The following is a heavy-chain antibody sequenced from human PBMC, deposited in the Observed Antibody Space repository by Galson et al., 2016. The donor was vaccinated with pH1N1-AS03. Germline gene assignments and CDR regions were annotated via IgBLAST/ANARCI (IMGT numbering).Heavy chain of an antibody. Sequence: LSLTCAIYRGSFSNYYWTWIRQPPGKGLEWIGEINYVGSTNYNPSFNSRVTISVDTSKMQFSLSLSSVTAADTAVHFCARDRGRIRLNLMPGVMYGFDLWGEGSTVIVSS. CDR3: ARDRGRIRLNLMPGVMYGFDL. CDR2: INYVGST. CDR1: RGSFSNYY. J-gene: IGHJ3*01. V-gene: IGHV4-34*01. D-gene: IGHD3-16*01.